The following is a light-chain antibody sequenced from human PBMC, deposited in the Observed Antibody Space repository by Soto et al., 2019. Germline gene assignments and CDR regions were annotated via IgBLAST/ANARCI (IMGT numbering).Light chain of an antibody. CDR3: QSYDNSLSVRV. J-gene: IGLJ2*01. V-gene: IGLV1-40*01. CDR2: GNT. CDR1: SSNIGAGYD. Sequence: SVLTQPPSVSGAPGKRVTISCTGSSSNIGAGYDVHWYQQLPGTAPKLLIYGNTNRPSGVPDRFSGSKSGTSASLAITGLQPEDEADYYCQSYDNSLSVRVFGGGTKLTVL.